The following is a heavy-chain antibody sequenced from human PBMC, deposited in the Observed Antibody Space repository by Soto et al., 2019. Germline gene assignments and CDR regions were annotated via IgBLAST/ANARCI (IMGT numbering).Heavy chain of an antibody. Sequence: GGSLRLSCAASGVTFSSYAMSWVRQAPGKGLEWVSAISGSGGSTYYADSVKGRFTISRDNSKNTVYLQMGSLRPEDMAVYYCARRARPDFYYMDVWGKGTTVTVSS. D-gene: IGHD6-6*01. V-gene: IGHV3-23*01. CDR2: ISGSGGST. CDR1: GVTFSSYA. CDR3: ARRARPDFYYMDV. J-gene: IGHJ6*03.